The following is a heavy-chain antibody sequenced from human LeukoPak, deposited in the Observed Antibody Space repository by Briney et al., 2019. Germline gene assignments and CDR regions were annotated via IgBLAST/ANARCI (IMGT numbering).Heavy chain of an antibody. CDR1: GGTFSSYT. CDR3: AISEYSSSPFDY. D-gene: IGHD6-6*01. J-gene: IGHJ4*02. Sequence: SVKVSCKASGGTFSSYTISWVRQAPGQGLEWMGRIIPILGIANYAQKFQGRVTITADKSTSTAYMELSSLRSEHTAVYYCAISEYSSSPFDYWGQGTLVTVSS. CDR2: IIPILGIA. V-gene: IGHV1-69*02.